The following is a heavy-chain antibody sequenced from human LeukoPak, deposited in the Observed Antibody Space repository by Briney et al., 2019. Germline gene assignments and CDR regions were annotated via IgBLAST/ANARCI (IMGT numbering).Heavy chain of an antibody. J-gene: IGHJ4*02. CDR1: GFTFSSYW. Sequence: GSLRLSCAASGFTFSSYWMSWVRQAPGKELEWIGEINHSGITNYNPSLKSRVTILVDTSKNQFSLKLSSVTAADTAVYYCARGPRPRQRYCSGGSCYSDRWGFDYWGQGTLVTVSS. D-gene: IGHD2-15*01. CDR2: INHSGIT. V-gene: IGHV4-34*01. CDR3: ARGPRPRQRYCSGGSCYSDRWGFDY.